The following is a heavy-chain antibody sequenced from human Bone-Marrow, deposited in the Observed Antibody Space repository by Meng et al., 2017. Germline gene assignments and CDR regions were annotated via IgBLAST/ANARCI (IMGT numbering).Heavy chain of an antibody. D-gene: IGHD6-13*01. CDR1: GGSFSGYY. V-gene: IGHV4-34*01. J-gene: IGHJ4*02. CDR2: INHSGST. CDR3: ARGRIAAAAALAY. Sequence: QVQLQPWGAGLLKPSETLSLTCAVYGGSFSGYYWSWIRQPPGKGLEWIGEINHSGSTNYNPSLKSRVTISVDTSKNQFSLKLSSVTAADTAVYYCARGRIAAAAALAYWGQGTLVTVSS.